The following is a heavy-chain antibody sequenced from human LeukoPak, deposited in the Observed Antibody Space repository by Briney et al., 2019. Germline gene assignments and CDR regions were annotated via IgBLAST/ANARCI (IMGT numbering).Heavy chain of an antibody. CDR3: ARDLRFVVVVAATSAFDI. J-gene: IGHJ3*02. V-gene: IGHV1-2*02. CDR2: INPNSGGT. CDR1: GYTFTGYY. D-gene: IGHD2-15*01. Sequence: ASVKVSCKASGYTFTGYYMHWVRQAPGQGLEWVGWINPNSGGTNYARKFQGRVTMTRDTSISTAYMELSRLRSDDTAVYYCARDLRFVVVVAATSAFDIWGQGTMVTVSS.